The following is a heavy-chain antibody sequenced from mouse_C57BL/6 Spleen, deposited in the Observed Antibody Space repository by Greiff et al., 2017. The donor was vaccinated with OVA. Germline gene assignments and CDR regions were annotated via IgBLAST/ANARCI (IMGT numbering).Heavy chain of an antibody. V-gene: IGHV1-61*01. Sequence: VQLQQPGAELVRPGSSVKLSCKASGYTFTSYWMDWVKQRPGQGLEWIGNIYPSDSETHYNQKFKDKATLTIDKSSITAYMQLSSLTSEDSAVYYCARGNDYGCYFDYWGQGTTLTVSS. CDR1: GYTFTSYW. J-gene: IGHJ2*01. D-gene: IGHD2-4*01. CDR3: ARGNDYGCYFDY. CDR2: IYPSDSET.